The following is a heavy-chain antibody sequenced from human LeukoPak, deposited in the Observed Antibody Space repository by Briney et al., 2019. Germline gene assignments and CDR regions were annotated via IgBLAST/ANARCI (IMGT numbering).Heavy chain of an antibody. V-gene: IGHV3-74*01. CDR3: ARDRAAMIVVYHAFDI. CDR2: INTDGNIT. J-gene: IGHJ3*02. CDR1: GLTFSSYW. D-gene: IGHD3-22*01. Sequence: GGSLRLSCAASGLTFSSYWMHWVRQDPGKGLVWVSRINTDGNITTYADSVKGRFTISRDNAKNTLFLQMNSLRAEDTAVYYCARDRAAMIVVYHAFDIWGQGTMVTVSS.